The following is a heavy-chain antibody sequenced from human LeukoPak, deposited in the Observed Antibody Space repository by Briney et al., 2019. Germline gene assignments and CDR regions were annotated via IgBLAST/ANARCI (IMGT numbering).Heavy chain of an antibody. CDR2: IYYSGST. D-gene: IGHD5-24*01. J-gene: IGHJ3*02. Sequence: SETLSLTCTVSGGSISSYYWSWIRQPPGKGLECMGYIYYSGSTNYNPSLKSRVTISVDTSKNQFSLKLSSVTAADTAVYYCARDRRDGYKSDAFDIWGQGTMVTVSS. CDR3: ARDRRDGYKSDAFDI. CDR1: GGSISSYY. V-gene: IGHV4-59*01.